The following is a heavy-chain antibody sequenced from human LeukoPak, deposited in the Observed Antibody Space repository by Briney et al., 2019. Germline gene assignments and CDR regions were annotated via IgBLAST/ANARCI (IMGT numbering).Heavy chain of an antibody. CDR2: IRYDAANQ. CDR1: GFDFSNNG. J-gene: IGHJ4*02. Sequence: GGCLRLSCGASGFDFSNNGMHWVRQAPGKGLEWVAFIRYDAANQYYADSVKGRFTISRDNSKKTLYLQMDSLRYEDTGIYHCAKDIAVSDSDFDYWGQGTLVTVSS. D-gene: IGHD6-19*01. CDR3: AKDIAVSDSDFDY. V-gene: IGHV3-30*02.